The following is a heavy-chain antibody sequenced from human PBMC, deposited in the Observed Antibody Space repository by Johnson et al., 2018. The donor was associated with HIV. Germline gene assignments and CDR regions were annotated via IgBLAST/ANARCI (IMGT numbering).Heavy chain of an antibody. V-gene: IGHV3-30*04. CDR3: AKGYYDSPFGFDI. CDR1: GFTFSSYA. D-gene: IGHD3-3*01. J-gene: IGHJ3*02. Sequence: QVQLVESGGGVVQPGRSLRLSCAASGFTFSSYAMHWVRQAPGKGLEWVAGISYVGSKKYYTDPIKGRFTISSDNSQHALYLQMQNLTTEDTAVYYCAKGYYDSPFGFDIWGQGTMVIVSS. CDR2: ISYVGSKK.